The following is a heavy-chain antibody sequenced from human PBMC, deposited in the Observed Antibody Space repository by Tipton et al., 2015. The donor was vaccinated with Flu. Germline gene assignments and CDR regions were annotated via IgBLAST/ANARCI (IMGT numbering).Heavy chain of an antibody. Sequence: TLSLTCTVSGGSISSGSYYWSWIRQPDGKGLEWIGRIYTSGSTNYNPSLKSRVTISVDTSKNQFSLKLSSVTAADTAVYYCARDLFGEKDWFDPWGQGTLVTVSS. J-gene: IGHJ5*02. CDR3: ARDLFGEKDWFDP. CDR2: IYTSGST. V-gene: IGHV4-61*02. D-gene: IGHD3-10*01. CDR1: GGSISSGSYY.